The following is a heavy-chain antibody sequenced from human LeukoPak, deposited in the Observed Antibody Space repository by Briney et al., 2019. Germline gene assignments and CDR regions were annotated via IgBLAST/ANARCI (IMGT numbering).Heavy chain of an antibody. CDR3: ARDSEEYYDFWSGYYPRSHYYYYMDV. CDR1: GGSISSYY. CDR2: IYYSGST. D-gene: IGHD3-3*01. J-gene: IGHJ6*03. V-gene: IGHV4-59*01. Sequence: SETLSLTCTVSGGSISSYYRSWIRQPPGKGLEWIGYIYYSGSTNYNPSLKSRVTISVDTSKNQFSLKLSSVTAADTAVYYCARDSEEYYDFWSGYYPRSHYYYYMDVWGKGTTVTVSS.